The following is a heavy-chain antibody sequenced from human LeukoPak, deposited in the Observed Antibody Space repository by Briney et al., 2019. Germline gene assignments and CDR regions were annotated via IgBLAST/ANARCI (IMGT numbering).Heavy chain of an antibody. CDR2: FYVGGAT. CDR3: ARGDGYNFFDY. V-gene: IGHV3-53*01. J-gene: IGHJ4*02. CDR1: GFSVTNNY. Sequence: PGGSLRLSCAVSGFSVTNNYMSWVRQAPGKGLEWVSVFYVGGATYYADSVEGRLTISRDNSENTLYLQMKSLRAEDTAVYYCARGDGYNFFDYWGQGTLVTVSS. D-gene: IGHD5-24*01.